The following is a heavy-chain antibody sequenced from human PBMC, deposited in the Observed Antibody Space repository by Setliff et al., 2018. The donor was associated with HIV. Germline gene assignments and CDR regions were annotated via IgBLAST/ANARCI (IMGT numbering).Heavy chain of an antibody. CDR3: ARDVSWRVRTYIDY. D-gene: IGHD3-3*01. Sequence: GGSLRLSCAASGFTFNSYTMSWVRQAPGKGLEWVSYISSSDNTIHYADSVRGRFSISRDNAKNSLYLQMNSLTAEDTAVYYCARDVSWRVRTYIDYWGQGALVTVSS. V-gene: IGHV3-48*04. J-gene: IGHJ4*02. CDR1: GFTFNSYT. CDR2: ISSSDNTI.